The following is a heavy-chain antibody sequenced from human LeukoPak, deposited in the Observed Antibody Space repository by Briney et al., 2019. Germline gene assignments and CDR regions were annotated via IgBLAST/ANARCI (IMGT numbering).Heavy chain of an antibody. CDR3: ARGGTSCCYFDY. CDR2: ISSSSSYI. Sequence: GGSLRLSCAASGFTFSSYSMNWVRQAPGKGLEWVSSISSSSSYIYYADTVKGRFTISRDNAKNPLYLQMNSLRAEDTAVYYCARGGTSCCYFDYWGQGTLVTVSS. CDR1: GFTFSSYS. D-gene: IGHD2-2*01. J-gene: IGHJ4*02. V-gene: IGHV3-21*01.